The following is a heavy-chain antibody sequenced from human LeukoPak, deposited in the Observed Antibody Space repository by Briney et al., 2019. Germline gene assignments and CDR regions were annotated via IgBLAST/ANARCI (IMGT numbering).Heavy chain of an antibody. V-gene: IGHV1-2*02. CDR1: GYTFTGYY. CDR3: AXXXXXGGSCHDYFDY. J-gene: IGHJ4*02. Sequence: GASVKVSCKASGYTFTGYYMHWVRQAPGQGLEWMGWMNPYSGGTNYAQKFQGRVTMTRDTSISTAYMELRRLSSDDTAIYYCAXXXXXGGSCHDYFDYWGQGTLVTVSS. D-gene: IGHD2-15*01. CDR2: MNPYSGGT.